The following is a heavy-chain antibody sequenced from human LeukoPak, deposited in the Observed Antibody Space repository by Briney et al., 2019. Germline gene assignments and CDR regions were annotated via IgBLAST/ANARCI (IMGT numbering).Heavy chain of an antibody. J-gene: IGHJ3*01. CDR1: GGSISNSKHY. Sequence: PSETLSLTCAVSGGSISNSKHYWGWIRQPPGNRPEWIGSIYYGGSTYYNPSLKSRVTISVDTSKKQFSLRLTSVTAADTAVYFCSRHEWRDAFDLWGQGTMVTVSS. CDR2: IYYGGST. V-gene: IGHV4-39*01. D-gene: IGHD3-3*01. CDR3: SRHEWRDAFDL.